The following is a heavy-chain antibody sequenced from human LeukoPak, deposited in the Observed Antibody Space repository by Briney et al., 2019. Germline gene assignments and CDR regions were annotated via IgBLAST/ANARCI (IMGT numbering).Heavy chain of an antibody. CDR3: SRDKFYVWFDP. CDR1: GFTFADYT. CDR2: IRGSGTT. Sequence: PGGSLRLSCTTSGFTFADYTVHWFRQAPGKGLESVGFIRGSGTTQYAASVRGRFTISRDDSKSIAYLQMNSLKTEDTAVYYCSRDKFYVWFDPWGQGTLVTVSS. J-gene: IGHJ5*02. V-gene: IGHV3-49*03. D-gene: IGHD3-16*01.